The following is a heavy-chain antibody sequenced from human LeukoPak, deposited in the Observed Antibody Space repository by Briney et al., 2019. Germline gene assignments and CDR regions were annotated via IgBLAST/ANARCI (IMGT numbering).Heavy chain of an antibody. CDR1: GYTFINYG. Sequence: ASVKVSCKASGYTFINYGISWVRQAPGQGLEWMGWISPYNGNTNYAQNLQGRVTLTTDTSTSTAYMELRSLSSDDTAVYYCAREGKEWLFNWFDPWGQGTLVTVSS. CDR3: AREGKEWLFNWFDP. V-gene: IGHV1-18*01. D-gene: IGHD3-3*01. J-gene: IGHJ5*02. CDR2: ISPYNGNT.